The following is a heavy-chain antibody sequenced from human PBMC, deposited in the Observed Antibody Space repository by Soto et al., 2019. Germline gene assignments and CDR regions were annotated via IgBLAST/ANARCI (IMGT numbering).Heavy chain of an antibody. D-gene: IGHD6-25*01. CDR2: ISTYNGHT. J-gene: IGHJ4*02. CDR1: GYTFTAHG. Sequence: QVQRLQSGAEVKQPGASVKVSCKASGYTFTAHGIIWVRHAPGQGPEGMGWISTYNGHTDYAQRRQARDPMTTDTSTCIAYVELSSLRSDDSAIYYGARPCPGDSGYHSYWGQGTPVTVS. V-gene: IGHV1-18*04. CDR3: ARPCPGDSGYHSY.